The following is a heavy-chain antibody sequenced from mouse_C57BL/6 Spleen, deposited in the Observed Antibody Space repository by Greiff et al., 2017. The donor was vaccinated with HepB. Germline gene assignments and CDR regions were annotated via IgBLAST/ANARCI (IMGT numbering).Heavy chain of an antibody. J-gene: IGHJ3*01. V-gene: IGHV5-9-1*02. CDR2: ISSGGDYI. CDR3: TRDHGNSWFAY. Sequence: EVQRVESGEGLVKPGGSLKLSCAASGFTFSSYAMSWVRQTPEKRLEWVAYISSGGDYIYYADTVKGRFTISRDNARNTLYLQMSSLKSEDTAMYYCTRDHGNSWFAYWGQGTLVTVSA. CDR1: GFTFSSYA. D-gene: IGHD2-1*01.